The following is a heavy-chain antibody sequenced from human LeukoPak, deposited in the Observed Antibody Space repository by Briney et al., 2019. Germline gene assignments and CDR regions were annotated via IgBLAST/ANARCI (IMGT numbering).Heavy chain of an antibody. J-gene: IGHJ4*02. CDR2: ISWNSGSI. Sequence: SLRLSCAASGFTFDDYAMHWVRQAPGKGLEWVSGISWNSGSIGYADSVKGRFTISRDNAKNSLYLQMNSLRAEDTAVYYCAKDDIGGDYWGQGTLVTVSS. D-gene: IGHD5-12*01. CDR1: GFTFDDYA. V-gene: IGHV3-9*01. CDR3: AKDDIGGDY.